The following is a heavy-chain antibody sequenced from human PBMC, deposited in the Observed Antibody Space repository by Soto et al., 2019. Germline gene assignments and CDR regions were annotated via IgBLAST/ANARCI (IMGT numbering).Heavy chain of an antibody. CDR1: GDSVSSNSAA. D-gene: IGHD3-9*01. J-gene: IGHJ5*02. CDR3: ARGYYDILTGFNWFDP. Sequence: SQTLSLTCAISGDSVSSNSAAWNWIRQSPSRGLEWLGRTYYRSKWYNDYAVSVKSRITINPDTSKNQFSLQLNSVTPEDTAVYYCARGYYDILTGFNWFDPWGQGTLVTVSS. CDR2: TYYRSKWYN. V-gene: IGHV6-1*01.